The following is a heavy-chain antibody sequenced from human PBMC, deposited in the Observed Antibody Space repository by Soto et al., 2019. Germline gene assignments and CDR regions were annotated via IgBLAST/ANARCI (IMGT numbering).Heavy chain of an antibody. CDR2: MYNTGST. Sequence: QVQLQESGPGLVKPSETLSLTCTVSGGSISSYYWSWIRQPPGKGLEWIGYMYNTGSTVYNPSLKSRVTMSVDTSKSQFSLKMNAVTAADTAVYYCARDLWGYCGTACYPLDVWGQGTTVTVSS. J-gene: IGHJ6*02. D-gene: IGHD2-21*02. CDR3: ARDLWGYCGTACYPLDV. CDR1: GGSISSYY. V-gene: IGHV4-59*01.